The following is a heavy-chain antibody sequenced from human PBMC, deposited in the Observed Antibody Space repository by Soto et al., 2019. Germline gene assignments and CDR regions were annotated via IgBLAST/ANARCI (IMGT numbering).Heavy chain of an antibody. D-gene: IGHD3-9*01. Sequence: GSLRLSCSASGFIFSGYTMNWVRLAPGKGLEWVAGINAGVFNTYYTDSVSGRFTISRDNSRNMLYLQMNSLRGDDTAVYYCAKDRQPDDIWPFDYWGQGGRVTVSS. J-gene: IGHJ4*02. V-gene: IGHV3-23*01. CDR1: GFIFSGYT. CDR3: AKDRQPDDIWPFDY. CDR2: INAGVFNT.